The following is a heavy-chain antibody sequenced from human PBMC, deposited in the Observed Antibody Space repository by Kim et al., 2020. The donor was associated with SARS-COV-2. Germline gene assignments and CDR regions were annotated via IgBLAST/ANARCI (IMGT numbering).Heavy chain of an antibody. CDR3: ARDRDTAMAY. V-gene: IGHV1-18*01. CDR2: NT. D-gene: IGHD5-18*01. Sequence: NTNDAQKLQGRVTMTTDTSTSTAYMELRSLRSDDTAVYYCARDRDTAMAYWGQGTLVTVSS. J-gene: IGHJ4*02.